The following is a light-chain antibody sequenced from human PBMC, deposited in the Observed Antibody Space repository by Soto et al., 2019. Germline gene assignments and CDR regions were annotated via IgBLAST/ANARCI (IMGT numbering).Light chain of an antibody. CDR1: SSNIGNNY. Sequence: QSVLTQPPSVSAAPGQKVTISCSGSSSNIGNNYVSWYQQLPGTAPKFLIYDNNKRPSGIPDRFSGSKSGTSATLDITGLQTGDAADYYCATWDSSLSDVVFGGGTKLTVL. V-gene: IGLV1-51*01. CDR3: ATWDSSLSDVV. CDR2: DNN. J-gene: IGLJ3*02.